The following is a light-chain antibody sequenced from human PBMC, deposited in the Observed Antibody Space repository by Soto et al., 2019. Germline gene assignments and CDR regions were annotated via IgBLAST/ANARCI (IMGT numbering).Light chain of an antibody. CDR1: SSDVGAYDY. J-gene: IGLJ2*01. CDR2: DVT. V-gene: IGLV2-8*01. CDR3: CSFAGL. Sequence: QSALTQPPSASGSPGQSVTISCTGTSSDVGAYDYVSWYQQYPGKAPKLIIYDVTKRPSGVPDRFSGSKSGNTASLTISGLQAEDEADYYCCSFAGLFGGGTQLTVL.